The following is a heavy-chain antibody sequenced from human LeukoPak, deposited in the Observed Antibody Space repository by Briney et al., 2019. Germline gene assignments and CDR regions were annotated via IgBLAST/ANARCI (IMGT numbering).Heavy chain of an antibody. CDR3: ARDYTRHAFDI. Sequence: GGSLRLSCAASGFTFSSYSMNWVRQAPGKGLEWVSSISSSSSYIYYADSVKGRFTISRDNAKNLLYLQMNSMRAEDTAVYYYARDYTRHAFDICGQGTMVTVSS. CDR1: GFTFSSYS. CDR2: ISSSSSYI. J-gene: IGHJ3*02. V-gene: IGHV3-21*06.